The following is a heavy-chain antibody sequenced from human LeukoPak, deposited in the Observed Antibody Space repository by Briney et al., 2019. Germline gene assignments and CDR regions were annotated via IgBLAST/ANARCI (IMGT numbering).Heavy chain of an antibody. CDR1: GLSFRTYS. CDR3: AADRAQDTGVAGFALDY. D-gene: IGHD6-19*01. V-gene: IGHV3-21*01. J-gene: IGHJ4*02. CDR2: ITSSSSYK. Sequence: GGSLRLSCAASGLSFRTYSMNWVRQAPGKGLEWVSYITSSSSYKYYADSVKGRFTISRDNAKNSLYLQVNSLRAEDTAVYYCAADRAQDTGVAGFALDYWGQGTLVTVSS.